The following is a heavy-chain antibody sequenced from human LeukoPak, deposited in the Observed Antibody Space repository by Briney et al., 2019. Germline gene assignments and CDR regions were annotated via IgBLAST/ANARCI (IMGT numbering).Heavy chain of an antibody. CDR1: GGSIRSGGFY. J-gene: IGHJ4*02. D-gene: IGHD5-18*01. Sequence: KPSETLSLTCTVSGGSIRSGGFYWSWIRQHPGKGLEWIGYIYYSGSTYYNPSLKSRVIISVDTSKNQFSLKLSSVTAADTAVYYCARDRDGYSYGRTFDYWGQGTLVTVSS. V-gene: IGHV4-31*03. CDR2: IYYSGST. CDR3: ARDRDGYSYGRTFDY.